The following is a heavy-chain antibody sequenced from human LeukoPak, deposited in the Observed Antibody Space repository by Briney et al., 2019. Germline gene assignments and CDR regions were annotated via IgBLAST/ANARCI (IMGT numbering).Heavy chain of an antibody. CDR3: ARKVSNHRSIAARGAFDI. CDR2: INHSGST. Sequence: PSETLSLTCAVYGGSFSGYYWSWIRQPPGKGLEWIGEINHSGSTNYNPSLKSRVTISVDTSKNQFSLKLSSVTAADTAVYCCARKVSNHRSIAARGAFDIWGQGTMVTVSS. D-gene: IGHD6-6*01. CDR1: GGSFSGYY. V-gene: IGHV4-34*01. J-gene: IGHJ3*02.